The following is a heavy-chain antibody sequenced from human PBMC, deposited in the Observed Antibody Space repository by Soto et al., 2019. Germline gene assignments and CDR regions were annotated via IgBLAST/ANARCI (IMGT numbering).Heavy chain of an antibody. J-gene: IGHJ4*02. CDR3: ARIRGGAAGNFDY. V-gene: IGHV4-31*03. D-gene: IGHD6-13*01. CDR2: IYHSGST. CDR1: GGSITNGAYY. Sequence: SSETLSLTCSVSGGSITNGAYYWTWIRQDPGKGLEWIGYIYHSGSTYYNPSLQSRVTMSVDTSKNQFSLKLRSVTAADTAVYFCARIRGGAAGNFDYWGQGTLVTVSS.